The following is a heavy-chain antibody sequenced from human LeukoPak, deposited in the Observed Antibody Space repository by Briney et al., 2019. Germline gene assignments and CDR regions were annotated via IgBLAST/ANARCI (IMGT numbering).Heavy chain of an antibody. D-gene: IGHD2-2*01. Sequence: PGRSLRLSCAASGFTFSSYAMSWVRQAPGKGLEWVSAISGSGGSTYYADSVKGRFTISRDNSKNTLYLQMNSLRAEDTAVYYCAKQDIVVVPAAMGGPNWFDPWGQGTLVTVSS. CDR1: GFTFSSYA. V-gene: IGHV3-23*01. CDR3: AKQDIVVVPAAMGGPNWFDP. CDR2: ISGSGGST. J-gene: IGHJ5*02.